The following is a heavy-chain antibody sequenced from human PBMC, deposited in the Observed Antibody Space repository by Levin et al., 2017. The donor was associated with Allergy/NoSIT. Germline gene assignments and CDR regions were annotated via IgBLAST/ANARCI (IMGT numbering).Heavy chain of an antibody. V-gene: IGHV3-23*01. CDR3: AKATGGSWAEFDS. CDR2: SSGSAGT. CDR1: GFIFSNFA. Sequence: GESLKISCAASGFIFSNFAMSWVRQAPGKGLEWISSSGSAGTYYADSVKGRFTISSDNSKNTLYLQMNNLRAEDTALYYCAKATGGSWAEFDSWGQGTQVTVSS. D-gene: IGHD6-13*01. J-gene: IGHJ5*01.